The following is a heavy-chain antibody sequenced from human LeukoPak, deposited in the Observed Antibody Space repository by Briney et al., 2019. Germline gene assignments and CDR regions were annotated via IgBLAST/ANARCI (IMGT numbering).Heavy chain of an antibody. CDR2: ISAYNGNT. J-gene: IGHJ4*02. CDR1: GYTFTSYY. V-gene: IGHV1-18*04. Sequence: GASVKVSCKASGYTFTSYYMHWVRQAPGQGLEWMGWISAYNGNTNYAQKLQGRVTMTTDTSTSTAYMELRSLRSDDTAVYYCARVPGSGMEDYWGQGTLVTVSS. CDR3: ARVPGSGMEDY. D-gene: IGHD6-13*01.